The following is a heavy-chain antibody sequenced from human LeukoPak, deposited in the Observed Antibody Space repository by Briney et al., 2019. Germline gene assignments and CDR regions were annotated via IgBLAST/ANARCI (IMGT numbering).Heavy chain of an antibody. V-gene: IGHV4-59*01. Sequence: KPSGTLTLTCTVSGVTIGSYFLNWIRQPPGKGLEWIGYINYSGTTSYNPSLKSRITLSIDTSKNQFSLKVNSVTAADTAVYYCASLRGGTPSYWGQGTPVTVSS. J-gene: IGHJ4*02. D-gene: IGHD3-16*01. CDR1: GVTIGSYF. CDR3: ASLRGGTPSY. CDR2: INYSGTT.